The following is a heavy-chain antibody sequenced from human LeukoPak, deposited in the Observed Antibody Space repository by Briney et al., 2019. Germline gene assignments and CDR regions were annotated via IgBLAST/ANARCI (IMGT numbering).Heavy chain of an antibody. Sequence: GGSLRLSCAASGFTFSSYAMSWVRQAPGKGLEWVSAISGSGGSTYYADSVKSRFTISRDNSKNTLYLQMNSLRAEDTAVYYCANGKAAGPFYYYYGMDVWGQGTTVTVSS. CDR1: GFTFSSYA. CDR3: ANGKAAGPFYYYYGMDV. CDR2: ISGSGGST. J-gene: IGHJ6*02. V-gene: IGHV3-23*01. D-gene: IGHD6-13*01.